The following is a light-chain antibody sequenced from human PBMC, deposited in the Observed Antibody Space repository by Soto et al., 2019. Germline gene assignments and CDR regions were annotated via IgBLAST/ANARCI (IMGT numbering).Light chain of an antibody. J-gene: IGKJ2*01. CDR2: GAS. V-gene: IGKV3-15*01. Sequence: EIVLTQSPATLSVSPGESATLSCRASQSVTSHLAWYQQKPGQAPRLLIFGASTRATGIPARFSGSGSGTDFTLTISSLQSEDFAVHYCQQYNSRPTFGQGTKLEIK. CDR1: QSVTSH. CDR3: QQYNSRPT.